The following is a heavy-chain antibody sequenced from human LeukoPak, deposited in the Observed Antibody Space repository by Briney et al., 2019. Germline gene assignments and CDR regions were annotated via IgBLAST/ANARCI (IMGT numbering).Heavy chain of an antibody. V-gene: IGHV4-59*01. CDR2: IYYSGST. Sequence: PSETLSLTCTVSGGSISSYYWSWIRQPPGKGLEWIGYIYYSGSTNYNPSLKSRVTISVDTSKSQFSLKLSSVTAADTAVYYCARGIPGSIAVAGHDAFDIWGQGTMVTVSS. CDR1: GGSISSYY. CDR3: ARGIPGSIAVAGHDAFDI. J-gene: IGHJ3*02. D-gene: IGHD6-19*01.